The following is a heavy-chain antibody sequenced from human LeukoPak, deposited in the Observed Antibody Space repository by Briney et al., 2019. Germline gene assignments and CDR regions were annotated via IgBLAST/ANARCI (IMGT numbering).Heavy chain of an antibody. CDR1: GYTFTSYY. J-gene: IGHJ4*02. CDR2: INPSGGST. V-gene: IGHV1-46*01. D-gene: IGHD3-22*01. Sequence: VASVTVSCKASGYTFTSYYMHWVRQAPGQGLEWMGIINPSGGSTSYAQKFQGRVTMTGDTSTSTVYMELSSLRSEDTAVYYCARAQRSGYEDHWGQGTLVTVSS. CDR3: ARAQRSGYEDH.